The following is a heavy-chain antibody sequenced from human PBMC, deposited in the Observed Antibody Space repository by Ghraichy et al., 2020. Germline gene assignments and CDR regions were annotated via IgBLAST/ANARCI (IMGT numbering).Heavy chain of an antibody. CDR1: GFTFSSYA. J-gene: IGHJ3*02. D-gene: IGHD3-22*01. CDR2: ISGSGGST. Sequence: GESLNISCAASGFTFSSYAMSWVRQAPGKGLEWVSAISGSGGSTYYADSVKGRFTISRDNSKNTLYLQMNSLRAEDTAVYYCAKPPPGITMIVGILDAFDIWGQGTMVTVSS. V-gene: IGHV3-23*01. CDR3: AKPPPGITMIVGILDAFDI.